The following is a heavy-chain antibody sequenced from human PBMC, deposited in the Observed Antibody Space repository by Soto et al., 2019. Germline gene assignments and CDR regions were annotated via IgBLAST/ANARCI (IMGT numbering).Heavy chain of an antibody. Sequence: SETLSLTCTVSGGSISSSSYYWGWIRQPPGKGLEWIGSIYYSGSTYYNPSLKRRVTISVDTSKNQFSLKLSPVTAPDRAVYYCARRGIVEEPADMLDFGEAYWGKGTLVPVSS. CDR1: GGSISSSSYY. D-gene: IGHD2-2*01. CDR2: IYYSGST. CDR3: ARRGIVEEPADMLDFGEAY. J-gene: IGHJ4*02. V-gene: IGHV4-39*01.